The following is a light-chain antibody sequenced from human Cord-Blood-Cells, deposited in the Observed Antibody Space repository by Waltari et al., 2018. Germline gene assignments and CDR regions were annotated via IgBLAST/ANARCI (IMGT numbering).Light chain of an antibody. CDR2: DVS. Sequence: QSALTQPASVSGSPGQSITISCTGTSSDVGGYNYVSWYQQHPGKAPTLMIYDVSNPPSGFSSRFSCPKSGNTAALNISGLQAGDEADYYCSSYTSSSHAVFGGGTQLTVL. CDR3: SSYTSSSHAV. CDR1: SSDVGGYNY. V-gene: IGLV2-14*01. J-gene: IGLJ7*01.